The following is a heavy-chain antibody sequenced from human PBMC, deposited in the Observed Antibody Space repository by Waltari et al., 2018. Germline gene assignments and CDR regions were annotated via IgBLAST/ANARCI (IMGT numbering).Heavy chain of an antibody. D-gene: IGHD5-12*01. CDR2: INHFGRT. V-gene: IGHV4-34*02. CDR1: ARSFSDHY. CDR3: AIGYNFFVT. J-gene: IGHJ4*02. Sequence: QVQLQQWGAGLLKPSETLSLTCAVYARSFSDHYWSWIRQPPGKGLEWIGDINHFGRTNYNQSLKGRVTISVDTSSNQYSLKLTSVTAADTAVYYCAIGYNFFVTWGQGTLVTVSS.